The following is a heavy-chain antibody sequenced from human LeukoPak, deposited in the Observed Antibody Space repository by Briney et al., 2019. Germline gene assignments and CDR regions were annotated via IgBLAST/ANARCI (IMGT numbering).Heavy chain of an antibody. J-gene: IGHJ6*02. CDR3: AKDGGSKTHYYNYGMDV. V-gene: IGHV3-7*01. D-gene: IGHD3-10*01. Sequence: GGSLRLSCAASGFXFSTYVMTWVRQAPGKGLEWVANIKQDGSEKYFVDSVKGRFTISRDNAKNSLYLQMNSLRAEDTAVYYCAKDGGSKTHYYNYGMDVWGQGTTVTVSS. CDR1: GFXFSTYV. CDR2: IKQDGSEK.